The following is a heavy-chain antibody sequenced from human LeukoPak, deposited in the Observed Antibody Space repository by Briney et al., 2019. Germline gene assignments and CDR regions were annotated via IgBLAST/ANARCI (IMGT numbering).Heavy chain of an antibody. Sequence: VASVKVSCKVSGYTLTELFMHWVRQAPGKGLEWMGGFDPEDGETIYAQKFQGRVTMTEDTSTDTAYMELSSLRSEDTAVYYCATDIYGGNPRRAHWGQGTLVTVSS. J-gene: IGHJ4*02. V-gene: IGHV1-24*01. D-gene: IGHD4-23*01. CDR1: GYTLTELF. CDR3: ATDIYGGNPRRAH. CDR2: FDPEDGET.